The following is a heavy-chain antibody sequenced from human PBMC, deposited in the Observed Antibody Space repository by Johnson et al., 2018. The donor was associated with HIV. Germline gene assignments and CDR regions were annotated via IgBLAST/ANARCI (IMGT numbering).Heavy chain of an antibody. CDR3: ATHLNDYGDTLTDDAFDI. J-gene: IGHJ3*02. CDR1: GFTFSDYY. V-gene: IGHV3-11*01. D-gene: IGHD4-17*01. Sequence: QVQLVESGGGLVKPGGSLRLSCAASGFTFSDYYMTWIRQAPGKGLEWVSYISSSGNTIYYADSVKGRFTISRDNAKNTLYLQINSLKAEDTAVYYCATHLNDYGDTLTDDAFDIWGPGTMVTVSS. CDR2: ISSSGNTI.